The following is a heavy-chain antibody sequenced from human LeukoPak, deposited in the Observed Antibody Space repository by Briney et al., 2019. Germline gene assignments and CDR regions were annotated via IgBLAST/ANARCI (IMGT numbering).Heavy chain of an antibody. CDR1: GFSLSTSGVG. CDR3: ALSRGYCGGDCYSPSGFDY. CDR2: IYWNDDK. J-gene: IGHJ4*02. V-gene: IGHV2-5*01. Sequence: ESGPTLVNPTQTFTLTCTFSGFSLSTSGVGVGWIRQPPGKALEWLALIYWNDDKRYSPSLKSRLTITKDTSKNQVVLTMTNMDPVDTATYYCALSRGYCGGDCYSPSGFDYWGQGTLVTVSS. D-gene: IGHD2-21*02.